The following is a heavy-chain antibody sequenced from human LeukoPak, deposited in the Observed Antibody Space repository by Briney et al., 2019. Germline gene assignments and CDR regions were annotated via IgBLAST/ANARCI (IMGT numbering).Heavy chain of an antibody. CDR3: AIATTYYYYGMDV. CDR1: GFTFDDYA. V-gene: IGHV3-9*01. D-gene: IGHD2-15*01. J-gene: IGHJ6*02. CDR2: ISWNSGSI. Sequence: GGSLRLSCAASGFTFDDYAMHWVRQAPGKGLEWVSGISWNSGSIGYADSVKGRFTISRDNAKNSLCLQMNSLRAEDTALYYCAIATTYYYYGMDVWGQGTTVTVSS.